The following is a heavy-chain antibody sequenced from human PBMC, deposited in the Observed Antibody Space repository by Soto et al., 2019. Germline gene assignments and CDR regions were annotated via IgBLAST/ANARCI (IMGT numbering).Heavy chain of an antibody. D-gene: IGHD4-17*01. CDR1: GGSISSAGSS. CDR3: ARDRGGDPSLGMDV. V-gene: IGHV4-30-2*01. J-gene: IGHJ6*02. Sequence: PSETLSLTCAVSGGSISSAGSSWSWVRQPPGKGLEWLGYFFHSGSTYYNPSLRSRLTISVDRSKNQFSLKLTSVTAADTAVYFCARDRGGDPSLGMDVWGQGTTVTVSS. CDR2: FFHSGST.